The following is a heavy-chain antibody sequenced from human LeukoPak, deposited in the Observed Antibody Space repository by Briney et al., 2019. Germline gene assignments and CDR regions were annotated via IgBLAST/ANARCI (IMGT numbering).Heavy chain of an antibody. CDR3: ARARASLRFLEWLSTYYYYGMDV. V-gene: IGHV1-46*01. CDR2: INPSGGST. Sequence: GASVTVSCKASGYTFTSYYMHWVRQAPGQGLEWMGIINPSGGSTSYAQKFQGRVTMTRDTSTSTVYMELSSLRSEDTAVYYCARARASLRFLEWLSTYYYYGMDVWGQGTTVTVSS. D-gene: IGHD3-3*01. J-gene: IGHJ6*02. CDR1: GYTFTSYY.